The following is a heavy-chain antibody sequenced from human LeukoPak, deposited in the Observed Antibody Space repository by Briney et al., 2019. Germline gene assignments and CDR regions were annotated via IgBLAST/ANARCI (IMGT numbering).Heavy chain of an antibody. CDR1: GFTFSSYA. Sequence: QPGGSLRLSCAASGFTFSSYAMSWVRQAPGKGLEWVSVIDLGGRTYYADSVKGRFTISRDNSKNTLYVQMNSLRAEDTAVYYCASRRDGYNSNFWAQGTLVTVSS. V-gene: IGHV3-53*01. CDR3: ASRRDGYNSNF. D-gene: IGHD5-24*01. CDR2: IDLGGRT. J-gene: IGHJ4*02.